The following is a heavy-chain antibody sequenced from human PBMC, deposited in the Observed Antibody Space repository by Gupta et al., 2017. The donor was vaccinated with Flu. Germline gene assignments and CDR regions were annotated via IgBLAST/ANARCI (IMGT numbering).Heavy chain of an antibody. D-gene: IGHD7-27*01. CDR2: IGSSSSLI. V-gene: IGHV3-48*02. CDR3: ARVPNGHNNWFDP. CDR1: GFTFSTSS. Sequence: EVQLVESGGGLVQPGGSLRLSCAASGFTFSTSSMNWLRHAPGKGLEWVAYIGSSSSLIHYADSVKGRFTISRDNAKNSLYLQMNSLRDEDTAVYYCARVPNGHNNWFDPWGQGTLVTVSS. J-gene: IGHJ5*02.